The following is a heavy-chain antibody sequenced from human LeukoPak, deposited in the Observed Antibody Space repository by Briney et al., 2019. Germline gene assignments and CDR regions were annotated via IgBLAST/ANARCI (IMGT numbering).Heavy chain of an antibody. V-gene: IGHV1-69*04. CDR1: GGTFSSYT. D-gene: IGHD2-2*01. CDR2: IIPILGIA. J-gene: IGHJ6*03. Sequence: SVKVSCKASGGTFSSYTTSWVRQAPGQGVEWMGRIIPILGIANYAQKFQGRVTITADKSTSTAYMELSSLRSEDTAVYYCAREGVVPAAIYYYYMDVWGKGSTVTVSS. CDR3: AREGVVPAAIYYYYMDV.